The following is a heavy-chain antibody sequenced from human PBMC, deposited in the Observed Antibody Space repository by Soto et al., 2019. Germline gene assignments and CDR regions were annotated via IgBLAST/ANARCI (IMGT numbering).Heavy chain of an antibody. Sequence: SETLSLTCTVSGGSISSGGYYWSWIRQHPGKGLEWIGYIYYSGSTYYNPSLKSRVTISVDTSKNQFSLKLSSVTAADTAVYYCARGSNYYDSSGYPYYFDYWGQGTLVTVSS. J-gene: IGHJ4*02. D-gene: IGHD3-22*01. CDR2: IYYSGST. V-gene: IGHV4-31*03. CDR1: GGSISSGGYY. CDR3: ARGSNYYDSSGYPYYFDY.